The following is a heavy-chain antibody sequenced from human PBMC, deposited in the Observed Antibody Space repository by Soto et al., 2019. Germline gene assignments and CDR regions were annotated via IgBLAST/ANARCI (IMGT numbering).Heavy chain of an antibody. CDR3: ARAYRYQLLYGGWFDP. D-gene: IGHD2-2*02. CDR2: IYPCDSDT. Sequence: GESLKISCKGSGYSFTSYWIGWVRQMRGKGLEWMWIIYPCDSDTRYSPSFQGQVTISADKSISTAYMQWSSLKASDTAMYYCARAYRYQLLYGGWFDPWGKGTLVTVSS. J-gene: IGHJ5*02. CDR1: GYSFTSYW. V-gene: IGHV5-51*01.